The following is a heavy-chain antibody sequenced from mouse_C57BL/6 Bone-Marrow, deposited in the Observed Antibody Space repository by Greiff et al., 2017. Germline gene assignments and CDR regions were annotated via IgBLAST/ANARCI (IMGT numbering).Heavy chain of an antibody. D-gene: IGHD1-1*01. Sequence: VQLQQPGAELVKPGASVKMSCKASGYTFTSYWITWVKQRPGQGLEWIGDIYPGSGSTNYNEKFKSKATLTVDTSSSTAYMQLSSLTSEDSAVYYCASWGYYYGSSYPYWGQGTLVTVSA. CDR2: IYPGSGST. CDR1: GYTFTSYW. V-gene: IGHV1-55*01. J-gene: IGHJ3*01. CDR3: ASWGYYYGSSYPY.